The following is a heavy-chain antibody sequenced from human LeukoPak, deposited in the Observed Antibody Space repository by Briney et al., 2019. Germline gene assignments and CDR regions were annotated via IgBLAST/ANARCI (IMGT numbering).Heavy chain of an antibody. Sequence: KPSETLSLTCTVSGGSISSSSYYWGWIRQPPGKGLEWIGSIYYSGSTYYNPSLKSRVTISVDTSKNQFSLKLSSVTAADTAVYYCARRPGGGSYEYYFDYWGQGTLVTVSS. CDR1: GGSISSSSYY. J-gene: IGHJ4*02. CDR2: IYYSGST. V-gene: IGHV4-39*01. CDR3: ARRPGGGSYEYYFDY. D-gene: IGHD1-26*01.